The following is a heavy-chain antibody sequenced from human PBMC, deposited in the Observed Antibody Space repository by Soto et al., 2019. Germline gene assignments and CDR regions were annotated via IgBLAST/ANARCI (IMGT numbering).Heavy chain of an antibody. CDR1: GFTFTNYW. D-gene: IGHD1-1*01. CDR2: IKEDGSEM. J-gene: IGHJ4*02. V-gene: IGHV3-7*03. CDR3: LSFWTDS. Sequence: EVQMVGSGGGLVQPGGSLRLSCAASGFTFTNYWMNWVRQAPGKGLEWVANIKEDGSEMNYVDSVKGRFTISRDNAKNSVYLQMNSLRAEDTAVYSCLSFWTDSWGQGTLVTVSS.